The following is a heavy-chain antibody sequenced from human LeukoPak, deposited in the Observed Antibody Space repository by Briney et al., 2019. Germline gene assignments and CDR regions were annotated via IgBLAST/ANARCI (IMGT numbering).Heavy chain of an antibody. CDR3: TRAASSGPLFTYHMDV. CDR2: IYYSGSS. CDR1: GGSISNYY. D-gene: IGHD3-22*01. Sequence: PSETLSLTCTVSGGSISNYYRSWIRQSPGKGLEWIGQIYYSGSSNNNPSLRGRVTMSVDTSKNQFYLNLNSVTAADTAVYYCTRAASSGPLFTYHMDVWGKGTTVTVSS. V-gene: IGHV4-59*01. J-gene: IGHJ6*03.